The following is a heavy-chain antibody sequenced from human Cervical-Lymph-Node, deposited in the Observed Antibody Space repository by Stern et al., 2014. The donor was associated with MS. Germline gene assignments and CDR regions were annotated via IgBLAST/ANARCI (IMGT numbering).Heavy chain of an antibody. CDR2: ISWNSVSI. CDR3: TKGANDAFDI. Sequence: VQLVESGGGLVQPGGSLRLSCAASGFTFDDYVMHWVRQTPDKGLEWVSGISWNSVSIGYADSVKGRFTISRDNAKNSLYLQMNSLRPEDTALYYCTKGANDAFDIWGQGTKVTVSS. V-gene: IGHV3-9*01. J-gene: IGHJ3*02. D-gene: IGHD4/OR15-4a*01. CDR1: GFTFDDYV.